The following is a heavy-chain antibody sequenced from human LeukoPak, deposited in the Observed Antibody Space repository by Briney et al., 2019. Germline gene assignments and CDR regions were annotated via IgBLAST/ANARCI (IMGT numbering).Heavy chain of an antibody. V-gene: IGHV4-38-2*01. D-gene: IGHD3-22*01. CDR2: MYHSGST. CDR1: GYSISSGYY. CDR3: ARRDDSSGYHKIFDY. Sequence: SETLSLTCAVSGYSISSGYYWGWIRQPPGKGLEWIGSMYHSGSTYYNPSLKSRVTISVDTSKSQFFLKLSSVTAADTAVYYCARRDDSSGYHKIFDYWGPGTLVTVSS. J-gene: IGHJ4*02.